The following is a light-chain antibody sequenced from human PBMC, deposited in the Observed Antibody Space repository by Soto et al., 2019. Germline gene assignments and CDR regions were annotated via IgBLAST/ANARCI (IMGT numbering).Light chain of an antibody. V-gene: IGKV3-11*01. Sequence: EIVLTQSPATLSLSPGEGATLSCRASRSVSNYLAWYQQKPGQSPRLLIYGASNRATGIPARFSGSGSGTDFTLTISSLEHEDFEVYYCQQRRNWHLTLGGGTKVDLK. CDR1: RSVSNY. J-gene: IGKJ4*01. CDR3: QQRRNWHLT. CDR2: GAS.